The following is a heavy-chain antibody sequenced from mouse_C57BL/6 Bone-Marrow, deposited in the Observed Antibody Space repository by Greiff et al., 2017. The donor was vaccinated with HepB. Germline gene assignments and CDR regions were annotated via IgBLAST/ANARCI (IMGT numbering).Heavy chain of an antibody. D-gene: IGHD1-1*01. V-gene: IGHV5-4*01. CDR3: ARDGDFTTVYYFDY. CDR1: GFTFSSYA. CDR2: ISDGGSYT. Sequence: EVKLQESGGGLVKPGGSLKLSCAASGFTFSSYAMSWVRQTPEKRLEWVATISDGGSYTYYPDNVKGRFTISRDNAKNNLYLQMSHLKSEDTAMYYGARDGDFTTVYYFDYWGQGTTLTVSS. J-gene: IGHJ2*01.